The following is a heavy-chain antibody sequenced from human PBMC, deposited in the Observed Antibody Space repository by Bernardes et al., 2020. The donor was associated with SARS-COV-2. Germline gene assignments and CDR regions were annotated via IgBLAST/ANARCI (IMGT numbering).Heavy chain of an antibody. CDR2: ISGSGGST. CDR1: GFTFSSYA. J-gene: IGHJ4*02. CDR3: AKRIKGRDIVVVVAATPDDY. Sequence: GGSLRLSCAASGFTFSSYAMSWVRQAPGKGLEWVSAISGSGGSTYYADSVKGRFTISRDNSKNTLYLQMNSLRAEDTAVYYCAKRIKGRDIVVVVAATPDDYWGQGTLVTVSS. D-gene: IGHD2-15*01. V-gene: IGHV3-23*01.